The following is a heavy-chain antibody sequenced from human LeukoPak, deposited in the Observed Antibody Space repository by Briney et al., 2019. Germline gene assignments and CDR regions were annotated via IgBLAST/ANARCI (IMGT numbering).Heavy chain of an antibody. CDR2: IWYDGSNK. CDR3: AKAVVGHFDY. D-gene: IGHD6-19*01. V-gene: IGHV3-33*06. CDR1: GFTFSSYG. J-gene: IGHJ4*02. Sequence: GGSLRLSCAASGFTFSSYGMHWVRQAPGKGLEWVAVIWYDGSNKYYADSVKGRFTISRDNSKNTLYLQMNSLRAEDTAVYCCAKAVVGHFDYWGQGTLVTVSS.